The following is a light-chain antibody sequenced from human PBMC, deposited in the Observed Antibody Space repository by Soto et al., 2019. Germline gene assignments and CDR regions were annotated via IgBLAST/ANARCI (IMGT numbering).Light chain of an antibody. CDR3: QQYDEWPPT. CDR1: QNVKTR. CDR2: DAF. V-gene: IGKV3-15*01. Sequence: EKVMTQSPATLSVSPGERATLSCRASQNVKTRLAWYQQKPGQAPRLLIFDAFTRATGIPARFSGSASGTDFTLTISRLQSEDSAVYYCQQYDEWPPTFGGGTKVEIK. J-gene: IGKJ4*01.